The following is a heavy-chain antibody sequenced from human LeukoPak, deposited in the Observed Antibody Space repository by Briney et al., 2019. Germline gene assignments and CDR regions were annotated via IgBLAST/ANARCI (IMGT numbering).Heavy chain of an antibody. V-gene: IGHV3-30-3*01. CDR3: AKAGIGKTYFDY. J-gene: IGHJ4*02. CDR2: ISYDGSNK. Sequence: PGRSLRLSCAASGFTFSSYAMHWVRQAPGKGLEWVAVISYDGSNKYYADSVKGRFTISRDNSKNTLYVQMNSLRAEDTALYYCAKAGIGKTYFDYWGQGTLVTVSS. D-gene: IGHD2-21*01. CDR1: GFTFSSYA.